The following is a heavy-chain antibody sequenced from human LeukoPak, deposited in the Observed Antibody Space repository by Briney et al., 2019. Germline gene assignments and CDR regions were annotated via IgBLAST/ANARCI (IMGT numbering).Heavy chain of an antibody. Sequence: GVSLRLSCAASGFTFSGSGMSWVRQAPGKGLEWISSSGDSDGSTYYADSLKGRFTISRDNSKNTLYLQMNNLRAEDTAVYYCAKGGCRGTCNPLAYWGQGALVTVSP. J-gene: IGHJ4*02. CDR2: SGDSDGST. CDR1: GFTFSGSG. D-gene: IGHD2-15*01. V-gene: IGHV3-23*01. CDR3: AKGGCRGTCNPLAY.